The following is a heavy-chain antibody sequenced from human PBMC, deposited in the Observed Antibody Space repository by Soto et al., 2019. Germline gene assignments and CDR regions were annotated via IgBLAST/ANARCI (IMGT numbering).Heavy chain of an antibody. D-gene: IGHD2-15*01. CDR2: MNPNSGNT. V-gene: IGHV1-8*01. J-gene: IGHJ4*02. Sequence: ASVKVSCKASGYTFTSYDINWVRQATGQGLEWMGWMNPNSGNTGYAQKFQGRVTMTRNTSISTAYMELSSLRSEDTAVYYCARVGEGYCSGGSCYSDYWGQGTLVTVSS. CDR1: GYTFTSYD. CDR3: ARVGEGYCSGGSCYSDY.